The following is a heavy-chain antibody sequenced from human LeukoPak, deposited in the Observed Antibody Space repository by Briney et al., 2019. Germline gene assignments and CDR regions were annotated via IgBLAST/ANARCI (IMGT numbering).Heavy chain of an antibody. CDR2: INHSGST. D-gene: IGHD6-6*01. CDR1: GGSFSGYY. V-gene: IGHV4-34*01. CDR3: ARGQSIAAPPSRWFDP. J-gene: IGHJ5*02. Sequence: PSETLSLTCAVYGGSFSGYYWSWIRQPPGRGREGVGEINHSGSTNYNPSIKSRVTISVDTSKNQFSLKLSSVTAADTAVYYCARGQSIAAPPSRWFDPWGQGTLVTVSS.